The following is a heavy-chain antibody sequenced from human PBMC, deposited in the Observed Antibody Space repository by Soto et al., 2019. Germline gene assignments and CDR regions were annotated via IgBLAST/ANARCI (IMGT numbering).Heavy chain of an antibody. Sequence: SQTLSLTCAISGDSVSSNLATWDWIRQSPSRGLKWLGRTYYRSKWYYDYALSVKSRITINPDTSKNQFSLQLNSVTPEDTAVHYCASNLLYGARAFDIWGQGTMVTVSS. V-gene: IGHV6-1*01. CDR1: GDSVSSNLAT. CDR2: TYYRSKWYY. D-gene: IGHD4-17*01. J-gene: IGHJ3*02. CDR3: ASNLLYGARAFDI.